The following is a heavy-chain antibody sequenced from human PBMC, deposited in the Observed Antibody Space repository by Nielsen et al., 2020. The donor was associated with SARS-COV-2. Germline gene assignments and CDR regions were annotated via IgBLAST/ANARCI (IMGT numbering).Heavy chain of an antibody. CDR2: FDPEDGET. J-gene: IGHJ4*02. CDR3: ARGRVRITMIVVVRVRGYYFDY. D-gene: IGHD3-22*01. CDR1: GYTLTELS. V-gene: IGHV1-24*01. Sequence: ASVKVSCKVSGYTLTELSMHWVRQAPGKGLEWMGGFDPEDGETIYAQKFQGRVTMTRNTSISTAYMELSSLRSEDTAVYYCARGRVRITMIVVVRVRGYYFDYWGQGTLVTVSS.